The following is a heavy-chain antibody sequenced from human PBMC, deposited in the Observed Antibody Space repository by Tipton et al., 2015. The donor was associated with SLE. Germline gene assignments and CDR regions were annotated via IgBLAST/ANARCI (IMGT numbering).Heavy chain of an antibody. CDR1: GFTFSSYA. CDR3: ARDRIIMYRGALGV. CDR2: IYSGGTT. Sequence: GSLRLSCAASGFTFSSYAMSWVRQAPGKGLEWVSVIYSGGTTYYADSVKGRFTISRDSSENTLYLQMNSLRAEDTAVYYCARDRIIMYRGALGVWGKGTTVTVSS. D-gene: IGHD3-10*01. J-gene: IGHJ6*04. V-gene: IGHV3-66*02.